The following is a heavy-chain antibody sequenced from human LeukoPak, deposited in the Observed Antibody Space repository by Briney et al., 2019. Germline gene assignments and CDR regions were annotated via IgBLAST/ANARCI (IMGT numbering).Heavy chain of an antibody. V-gene: IGHV1-46*01. CDR2: IDPSGGTT. Sequence: ASVKVSCRASGYSFTTQYMHWVRQASGQPPEWMGAIDPSGGTTRYAQKFQGRVTMTRDTSTSTAHMELSRLRYDDTAVYYCARDRARVGTKDDAFDVWGQGTMVIVSS. CDR1: GYSFTTQY. D-gene: IGHD3-10*01. J-gene: IGHJ3*01. CDR3: ARDRARVGTKDDAFDV.